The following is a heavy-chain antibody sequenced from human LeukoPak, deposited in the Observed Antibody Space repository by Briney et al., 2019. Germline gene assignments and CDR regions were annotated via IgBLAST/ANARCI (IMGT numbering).Heavy chain of an antibody. V-gene: IGHV3-64D*06. CDR3: VRGIFSGSFGDY. D-gene: IGHD1-26*01. J-gene: IGHJ4*02. CDR2: ISSNGGST. CDR1: GFTFSGYA. Sequence: GGSLRPACAASGFTFSGYAMHWVRQAPGKGLEYVSAISSNGGSTYNADSVKGRFTISRDNSKNTLFLQMSSLRAEDTAVYYCVRGIFSGSFGDYWGQGTLVTVSS.